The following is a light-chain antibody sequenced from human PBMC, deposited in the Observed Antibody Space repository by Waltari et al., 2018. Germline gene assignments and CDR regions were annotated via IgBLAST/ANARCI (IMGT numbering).Light chain of an antibody. CDR1: QSVNKY. V-gene: IGKV3-20*01. CDR3: QKYGTLPAT. Sequence: VLTQSPGTLSLSPGERATLSCRASQSVNKYLAWYQQKPGQAPRRLIDDASIRTTGIPDRFSGSWSGTDYSLTISRLEPEDCAVYYCQKYGTLPATFGQGTKVEIK. CDR2: DAS. J-gene: IGKJ1*01.